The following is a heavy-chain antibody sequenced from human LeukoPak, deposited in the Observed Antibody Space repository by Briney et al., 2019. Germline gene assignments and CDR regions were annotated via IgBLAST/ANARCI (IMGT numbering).Heavy chain of an antibody. CDR1: GYIFSSYG. Sequence: ASVKVSCKASGYIFSSYGISWVRQATGQGLEWIGWMNPNSGNTGYGQNFQGRITMTGDISIGTAYMELSNLTSEDTAIYTRVSSGRRDNWGQGTLVTVSA. V-gene: IGHV1-8*02. J-gene: IGHJ4*02. CDR3: VSSGRRDN. CDR2: MNPNSGNT. D-gene: IGHD6-19*01.